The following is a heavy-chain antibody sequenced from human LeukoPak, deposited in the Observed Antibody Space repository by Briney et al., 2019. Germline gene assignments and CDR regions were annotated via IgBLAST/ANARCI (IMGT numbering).Heavy chain of an antibody. CDR2: IWYDGSNK. CDR1: GFAFSSYG. V-gene: IGHV3-33*01. CDR3: ARDRRRYYGSGSCFDY. D-gene: IGHD3-10*01. Sequence: GGSLRLSCAASGFAFSSYGMHWVRQAPGKGLEWVAVIWYDGSNKYYADSVKGRFTISRDNSKNTLYLQMNSLRAEDTAVYYCARDRRRYYGSGSCFDYWGQGTLVTVSS. J-gene: IGHJ4*02.